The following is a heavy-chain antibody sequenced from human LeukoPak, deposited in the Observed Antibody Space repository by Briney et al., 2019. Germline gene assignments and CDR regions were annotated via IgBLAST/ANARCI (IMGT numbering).Heavy chain of an antibody. CDR1: GGSISSGDYY. V-gene: IGHV4-30-4*01. J-gene: IGHJ4*02. CDR2: IYYSGST. Sequence: SETLSLTCTVYGGSISSGDYYWSWLRQPRVKGLDWFGYIYYSGSTYYNPSLKSRVTISVDTSKNQFSLKLSSVTAADTAGYYCARESLYYYDSSGMIDYWGQGTLVTVSS. CDR3: ARESLYYYDSSGMIDY. D-gene: IGHD3-22*01.